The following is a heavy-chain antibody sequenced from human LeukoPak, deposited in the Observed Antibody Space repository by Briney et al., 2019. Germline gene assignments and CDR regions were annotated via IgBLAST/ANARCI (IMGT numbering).Heavy chain of an antibody. CDR1: GGSFSGYY. J-gene: IGHJ4*02. CDR3: ARNRGYSGYVFDY. CDR2: INHSGST. V-gene: IGHV4-34*01. Sequence: SETLSLTCAVYGGSFSGYYWSWIRQPPGKGLEWIGEINHSGSTNYNPSLKSRVTMSVDTSKNQFSLKLSSVTAADTAVYYCARNRGYSGYVFDYWGQGTLVTVSS. D-gene: IGHD5-12*01.